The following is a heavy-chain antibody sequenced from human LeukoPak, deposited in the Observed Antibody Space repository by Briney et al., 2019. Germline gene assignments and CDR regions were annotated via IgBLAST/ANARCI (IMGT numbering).Heavy chain of an antibody. CDR2: IIPIFGTA. Sequence: SVKVSCKASGGTFSSYAISWVRQAPGQGLEWMGGIIPIFGTANYAQKFQGRVTITADESTSTAYMELSSLRSEDTAVYYCARPTTRYSYGPLHGGAFDIWGQGTMVTVSS. J-gene: IGHJ3*02. CDR3: ARPTTRYSYGPLHGGAFDI. D-gene: IGHD5-18*01. CDR1: GGTFSSYA. V-gene: IGHV1-69*01.